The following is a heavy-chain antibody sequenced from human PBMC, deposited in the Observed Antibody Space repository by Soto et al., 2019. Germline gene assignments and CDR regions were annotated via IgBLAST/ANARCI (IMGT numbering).Heavy chain of an antibody. J-gene: IGHJ4*02. V-gene: IGHV4-4*02. CDR2: IYHSGST. Sequence: SETRSLTCAVSGGSISSSNWWSWVRQPPGKGLEWIGEIYHSGSTNYNPSLKSRVTISVDKSKNQFSLKLSSVTAADTAVYYCASLPATSDFDYWGQGTLVTVS. CDR3: ASLPATSDFDY. D-gene: IGHD2-2*01. CDR1: GGSISSSNW.